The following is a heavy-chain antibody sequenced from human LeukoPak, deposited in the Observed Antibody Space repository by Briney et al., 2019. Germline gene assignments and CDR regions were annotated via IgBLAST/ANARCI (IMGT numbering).Heavy chain of an antibody. CDR1: GFTFSGSA. Sequence: GGSLKLSCAASGFTFSGSAMHWVRQAPGKGLEWVAVISYDGSNQYYADSVKGRFTISRDNSKNTLYLQMNSLRAEDTAVYYCANLASSNWYLPPVYWGQGTLVTVSS. D-gene: IGHD6-13*01. J-gene: IGHJ4*02. CDR2: ISYDGSNQ. V-gene: IGHV3-30*04. CDR3: ANLASSNWYLPPVY.